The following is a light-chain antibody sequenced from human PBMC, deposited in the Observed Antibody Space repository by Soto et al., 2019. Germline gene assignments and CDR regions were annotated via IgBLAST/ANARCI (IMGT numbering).Light chain of an antibody. J-gene: IGLJ2*01. V-gene: IGLV2-14*01. CDR1: SSDVGGYNY. Sequence: QSALTQPDSVSGSPGQSITISCTGRSSDVGGYNYVSWYQQHPGKAPKLMIYEVSNRPSGVSNRFSGSKSGNTASLTISGLQAEDEADYYCSSYTRTTLVVFGGGTKLTVL. CDR2: EVS. CDR3: SSYTRTTLVV.